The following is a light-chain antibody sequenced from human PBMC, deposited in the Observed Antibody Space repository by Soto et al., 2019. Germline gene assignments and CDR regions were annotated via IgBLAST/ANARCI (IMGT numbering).Light chain of an antibody. CDR2: KAS. Sequence: DIQMTQSPSTLSASVGDRVTITCRASQRISSWLAWYQQIPGQAPKLLIYKASTLQSGVPSRFSGSGSGTEFTLAISSLQPDDSATYYCQQYNDNWTFGQGTKVDIK. V-gene: IGKV1-5*03. J-gene: IGKJ1*01. CDR1: QRISSW. CDR3: QQYNDNWT.